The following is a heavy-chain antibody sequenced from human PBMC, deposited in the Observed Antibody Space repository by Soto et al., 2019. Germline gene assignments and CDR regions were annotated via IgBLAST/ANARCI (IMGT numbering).Heavy chain of an antibody. CDR2: ISGSGGST. D-gene: IGHD3-9*01. CDR3: AKCQLRYFDWLVPNWFDP. CDR1: GFTFSSYA. J-gene: IGHJ5*02. Sequence: GGSLRLSCAASGFTFSSYAMSWVRQAPGKGLEWVSAISGSGGSTYYADSVKGRFTISRDNSKNTLYLQMNSLRAEDTAVYYCAKCQLRYFDWLVPNWFDPWGQGTLVTVSS. V-gene: IGHV3-23*01.